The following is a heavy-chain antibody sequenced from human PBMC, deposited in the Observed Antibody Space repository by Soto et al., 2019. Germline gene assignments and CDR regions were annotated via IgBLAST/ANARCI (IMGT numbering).Heavy chain of an antibody. CDR1: GYTFTSYG. Sequence: ASVKVSCKASGYTFTSYGSSWVRQAPGQGLEWMGWISAYNGNTNYAQKLQGRVTMTTDTSTSTAYMELRSLRSDDTAVYYCARRYNWNYVTYGMDVWGQGTTVTVSS. D-gene: IGHD1-7*01. V-gene: IGHV1-18*01. J-gene: IGHJ6*02. CDR2: ISAYNGNT. CDR3: ARRYNWNYVTYGMDV.